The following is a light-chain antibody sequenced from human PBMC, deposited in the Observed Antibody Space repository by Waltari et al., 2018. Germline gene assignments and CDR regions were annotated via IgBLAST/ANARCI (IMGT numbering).Light chain of an antibody. Sequence: EIVLTQSPGTLSLSPVERATLPCRASQTVRTTYLAWYQQKPGQAPTLLIYDTSSRATGIPDRFSGSGSGTDFSLTISSLEPEDFAVYYCQQYDISPLTFGGGTKVETK. J-gene: IGKJ4*01. CDR1: QTVRTTY. CDR2: DTS. V-gene: IGKV3-20*01. CDR3: QQYDISPLT.